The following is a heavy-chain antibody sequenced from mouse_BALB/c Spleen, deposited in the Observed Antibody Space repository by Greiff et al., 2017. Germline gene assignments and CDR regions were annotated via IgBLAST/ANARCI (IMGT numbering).Heavy chain of an antibody. V-gene: IGHV1-77*01. CDR1: GYTFTDYY. J-gene: IGHJ4*01. Sequence: QVQLQHSGAELARPGASVKLSCKASGYTFTDYYINWVKQRTGQGLEWIGEIYPGSGNTYYNEKFKGKATLTADKSSSTAYMQLSSLTSEDSAVYYCARYDYDYAMDYWGQGTSVTVSS. D-gene: IGHD2-4*01. CDR2: IYPGSGNT. CDR3: ARYDYDYAMDY.